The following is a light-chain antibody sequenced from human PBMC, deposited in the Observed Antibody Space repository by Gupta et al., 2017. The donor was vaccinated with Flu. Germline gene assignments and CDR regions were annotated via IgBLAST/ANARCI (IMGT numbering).Light chain of an antibody. J-gene: IGLJ3*02. CDR1: SSNIENNF. V-gene: IGLV1-47*01. Sequence: QSVLTQSPPASGTPGQRITMSCSGTSSNIENNFVYWYQHFPGMAPKLLIYRSVRRPSGVPGRFSASKSGTSATLDITEFRAGDEADYYCGSWDASLNGLVFGAGTKVTVL. CDR2: RSV. CDR3: GSWDASLNGLV.